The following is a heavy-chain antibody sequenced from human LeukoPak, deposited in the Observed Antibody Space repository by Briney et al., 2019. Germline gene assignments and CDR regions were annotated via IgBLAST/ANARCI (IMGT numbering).Heavy chain of an antibody. Sequence: SETLSLTCTVPGGSISSGDYYWSWIRQPPGKGLEWIGYIYYSGSTYYNPSLKSRVTISVDTSKNQFSLKLSSVTAADTAVYYCAREPGLYCSGGSCYSGYWGQGTLVTVSS. CDR2: IYYSGST. D-gene: IGHD2-15*01. CDR1: GGSISSGDYY. CDR3: AREPGLYCSGGSCYSGY. V-gene: IGHV4-30-4*01. J-gene: IGHJ4*02.